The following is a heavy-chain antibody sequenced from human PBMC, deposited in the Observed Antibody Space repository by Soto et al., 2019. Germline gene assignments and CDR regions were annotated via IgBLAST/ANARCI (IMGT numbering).Heavy chain of an antibody. CDR1: GFTFHEYA. Sequence: EVQLIESGGGWVQPGTSLRVSCAASGFTFHEYAMHWVRQAPGKGLEWVSGISSDGDTIAYADSVQGRFTVFRDNAKNSLYLQMNSLREEDTALYYCTKGGYDLIYYFGMDVWGQGTTVTVSS. CDR3: TKGGYDLIYYFGMDV. CDR2: ISSDGDTI. D-gene: IGHD5-12*01. J-gene: IGHJ6*02. V-gene: IGHV3-9*01.